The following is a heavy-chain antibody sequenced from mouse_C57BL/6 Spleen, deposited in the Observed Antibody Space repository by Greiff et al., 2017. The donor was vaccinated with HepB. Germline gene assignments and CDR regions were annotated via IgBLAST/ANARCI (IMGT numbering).Heavy chain of an antibody. Sequence: EVMLVESGGGLVKPGGSLKLSCAASGFTFSDYGMHWVRQAPEKGLEWVAYISSGSSTIYYADTVKGRFTISRDNAKNTLFLQMTSLRSEDTAMYYCARGYGNPYYYAMDYWGQGTSVTVSS. D-gene: IGHD2-10*02. CDR1: GFTFSDYG. J-gene: IGHJ4*01. V-gene: IGHV5-17*01. CDR2: ISSGSSTI. CDR3: ARGYGNPYYYAMDY.